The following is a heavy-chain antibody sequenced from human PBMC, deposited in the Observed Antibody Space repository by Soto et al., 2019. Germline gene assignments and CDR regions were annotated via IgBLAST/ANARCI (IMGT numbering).Heavy chain of an antibody. CDR1: GFTFSSYA. J-gene: IGHJ4*02. D-gene: IGHD5-12*01. Sequence: GGSLRLFCAASGFTFSSYAMSWVRQAPGKGLEWVSAISGSGGSTYYADSVKGRFTISRDNSKNTLYLQMNSLRAEDTAVYYCAQDSIVATTHPTYFDYWGQGTLVTVSS. V-gene: IGHV3-23*01. CDR3: AQDSIVATTHPTYFDY. CDR2: ISGSGGST.